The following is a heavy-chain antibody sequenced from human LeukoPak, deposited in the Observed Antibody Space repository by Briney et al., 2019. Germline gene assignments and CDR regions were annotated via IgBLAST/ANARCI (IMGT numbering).Heavy chain of an antibody. CDR3: ARGVLLWFGDGHWYFDL. J-gene: IGHJ2*01. CDR2: INPNSGGT. D-gene: IGHD3-10*01. Sequence: GASVKVSCKASGYTFTGYYMYWVRQAPGQGLEWMGWINPNSGGTNYAQKFQGRATMTRDTSISTAYMELSRLRSDDTAVYYCARGVLLWFGDGHWYFDLWGRGTLVTVSS. V-gene: IGHV1-2*02. CDR1: GYTFTGYY.